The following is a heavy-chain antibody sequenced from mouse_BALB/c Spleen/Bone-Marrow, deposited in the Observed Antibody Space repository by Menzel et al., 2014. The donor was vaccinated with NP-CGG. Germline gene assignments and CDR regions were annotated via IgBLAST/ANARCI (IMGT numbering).Heavy chain of an antibody. Sequence: VHLVESGAELVRPGASVKLSCKALGYTFTDYEMHWVKQTPANGLEWIGAIHPGSGNTAYNQKFKGKATLTADKSSSTAYMELSSLTSEDSAVYYCIRGNYRYSWFAYWGQGTLVTVSA. CDR2: IHPGSGNT. D-gene: IGHD2-14*01. J-gene: IGHJ3*01. V-gene: IGHV1-15*01. CDR3: IRGNYRYSWFAY. CDR1: GYTFTDYE.